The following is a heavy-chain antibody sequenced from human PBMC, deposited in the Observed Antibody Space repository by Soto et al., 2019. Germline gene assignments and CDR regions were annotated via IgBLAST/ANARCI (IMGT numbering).Heavy chain of an antibody. CDR2: INPKFGDT. CDR3: ARNMDYYYGPGSGNGHGV. D-gene: IGHD3-10*01. J-gene: IGHJ6*02. CDR1: GYTFTAYY. V-gene: IGHV1-2*02. Sequence: QVQLVQSRAEVKEPGDSVRVSCEASGYTFTAYYIHWVRQAPGQGLEWMGWINPKFGDTTYAQDFQGRLTLTRDMSISTVYMDLSRLTSDDTAIYYCARNMDYYYGPGSGNGHGVWGQGTTVNVFS.